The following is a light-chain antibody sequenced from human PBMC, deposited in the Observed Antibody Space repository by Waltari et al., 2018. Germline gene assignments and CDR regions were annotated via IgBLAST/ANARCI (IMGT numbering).Light chain of an antibody. J-gene: IGKJ1*01. Sequence: DIVMSQSPDPLAVSLGVRATINCNSSQSVLYSYNGKNYLAWYQQKPGQPPKLHIYWASTRKSGVPDRFSGSGYETDFPLTIPSLQAEDVAVDYCQQYYSTPRAFGQGTTVEI. CDR2: WAS. CDR1: QSVLYSYNGKNY. CDR3: QQYYSTPRA. V-gene: IGKV4-1*01.